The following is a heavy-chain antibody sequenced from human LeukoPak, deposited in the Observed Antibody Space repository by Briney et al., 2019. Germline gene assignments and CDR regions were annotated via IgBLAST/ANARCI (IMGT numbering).Heavy chain of an antibody. CDR3: ARLGWELTDAFDI. J-gene: IGHJ3*02. CDR1: GYTFTGYY. Sequence: SVKVSCKASGYTFTGYYMHWVRQAPGPGLEWMGWINPNSGGTNYAQKFQGRVTMTRDTSISTAYMELSRLRSDDTAVYYCARLGWELTDAFDIWGQGTMVTVSS. D-gene: IGHD1-26*01. V-gene: IGHV1-2*02. CDR2: INPNSGGT.